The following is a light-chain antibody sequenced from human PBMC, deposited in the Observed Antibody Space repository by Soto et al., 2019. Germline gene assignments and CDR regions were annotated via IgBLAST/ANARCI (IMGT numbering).Light chain of an antibody. J-gene: IGKJ5*01. CDR1: QSVSSSY. CDR3: HEYGSSPPNT. Sequence: EIVLTQSPGTLSFSPGERATLSCRASQSVSSSYLAWYQQKPGQAPRLLIYGASSRATGIPDRFSRSGSGTHITITIIRPEPEEFAVYYCHEYGSSPPNTFGHGTRLEIK. V-gene: IGKV3-20*01. CDR2: GAS.